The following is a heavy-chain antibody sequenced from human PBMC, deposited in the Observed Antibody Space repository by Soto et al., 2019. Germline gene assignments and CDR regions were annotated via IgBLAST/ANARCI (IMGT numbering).Heavy chain of an antibody. Sequence: SETLSLTCAVYGGSFSGYYWSWIRQPPGKGLEWIGEINHSGSTNYNPSLKSRVTISVDTSKNQFSLKLSSVTAADTAVYYCARGNGGKVTTFFDYWGQGTLATVSS. V-gene: IGHV4-34*01. CDR2: INHSGST. D-gene: IGHD4-4*01. CDR1: GGSFSGYY. CDR3: ARGNGGKVTTFFDY. J-gene: IGHJ4*02.